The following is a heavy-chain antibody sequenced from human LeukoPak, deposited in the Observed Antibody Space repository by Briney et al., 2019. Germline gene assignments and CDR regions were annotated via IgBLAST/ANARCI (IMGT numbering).Heavy chain of an antibody. CDR2: IRGDEGDK. D-gene: IGHD6-19*01. Sequence: GGSLRLSCTVSGFTFRNYWMAWVRQAPGKGLEWVSNIRGDEGDKNSVDSVKGRFTISRDNAKKSLYLQMNSLRVEDTAVYYCARDVGSALDYWGQGTLVTVSS. V-gene: IGHV3-7*03. J-gene: IGHJ4*02. CDR3: ARDVGSALDY. CDR1: GFTFRNYW.